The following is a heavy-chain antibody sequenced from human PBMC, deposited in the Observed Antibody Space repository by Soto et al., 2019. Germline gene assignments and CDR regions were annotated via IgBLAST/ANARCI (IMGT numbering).Heavy chain of an antibody. V-gene: IGHV5-10-1*01. D-gene: IGHD6-13*01. CDR2: IDPSDSYT. Sequence: GESLKISCKGSGYSFTSYWISWVRQMPGKGLEWMGRIDPSDSYTNYSPSFQGHVTISADKSISTAYLQWSSLKASDTAMYYCASTGYHDMDVCGQGTTVTVYS. CDR3: ASTGYHDMDV. J-gene: IGHJ6*02. CDR1: GYSFTSYW.